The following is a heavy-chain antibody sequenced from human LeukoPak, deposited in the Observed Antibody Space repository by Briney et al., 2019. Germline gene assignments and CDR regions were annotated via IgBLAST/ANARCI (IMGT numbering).Heavy chain of an antibody. CDR2: ISSSSSYI. Sequence: GGSLRLSCAASGFTFSSYSMNWVRQAPGKGLEWVSSISSSSSYIYYADSVKGRFTISGDNSKNTLYLQMNSLRAEDTAVYYCAKEEARIAAAFDYWGQGTLVTVSS. D-gene: IGHD6-13*01. CDR3: AKEEARIAAAFDY. V-gene: IGHV3-21*01. J-gene: IGHJ4*02. CDR1: GFTFSSYS.